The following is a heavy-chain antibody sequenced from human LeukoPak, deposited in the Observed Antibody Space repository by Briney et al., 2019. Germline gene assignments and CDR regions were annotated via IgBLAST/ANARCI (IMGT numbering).Heavy chain of an antibody. D-gene: IGHD3-10*01. CDR2: INWNGDRT. Sequence: GGSLRLSCAAAGFTFAFYGMSWVRQDPGNGLEWVSGINWNGDRTGYADSVKGRFTISRDNAKNSLYLLMNSLRAEDTALYYCARSGYYGSGSYSDYWGQGTLVTVSS. J-gene: IGHJ4*02. CDR1: GFTFAFYG. CDR3: ARSGYYGSGSYSDY. V-gene: IGHV3-20*04.